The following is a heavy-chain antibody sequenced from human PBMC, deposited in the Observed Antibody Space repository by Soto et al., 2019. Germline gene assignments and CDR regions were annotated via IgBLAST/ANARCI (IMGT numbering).Heavy chain of an antibody. CDR1: EYSLSTNGIS. D-gene: IGHD3-10*01. V-gene: IGHV2-70*01. CDR3: ARIQSETMVRGVRGQNWFDP. CDR2: IDWDDDK. Sequence: SGPTLLNPTQTLTLAWTFSEYSLSTNGISVSWIRQPPGQAREWLSLIDWDDDKYYSTSLKTRLTISKDTSKNQVVLTMTNMDPVDTATYYCARIQSETMVRGVRGQNWFDPWGQGTLVTVSS. J-gene: IGHJ5*02.